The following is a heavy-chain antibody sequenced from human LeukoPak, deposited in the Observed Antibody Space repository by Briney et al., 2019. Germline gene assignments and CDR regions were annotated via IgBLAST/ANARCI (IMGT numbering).Heavy chain of an antibody. CDR1: GFTSSSYW. V-gene: IGHV3-7*03. Sequence: GGSLRLSCAVSGFTSSSYWMSWVRQAPGKGLEWVANIKQDGSEKYYVDSVKGRFTISRDNAKNSLYLQMNSLRAEDTAVYYCARTPYCIGGSCRFDYWGQGTLVTVSS. D-gene: IGHD2-15*01. J-gene: IGHJ4*02. CDR3: ARTPYCIGGSCRFDY. CDR2: IKQDGSEK.